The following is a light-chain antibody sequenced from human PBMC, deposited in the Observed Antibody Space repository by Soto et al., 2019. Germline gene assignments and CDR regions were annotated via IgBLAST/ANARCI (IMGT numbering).Light chain of an antibody. V-gene: IGKV3-20*01. Sequence: IVLTQSPDTLSLSPGERATLSCRASQSVIGDYLAWYQQKPGQAPRLLIYDASTRAVGIPDRFSGSGSGTDFTLTINRLEPEDFAVFYCQQYGTSPPYSFGQGTKLEI. CDR3: QQYGTSPPYS. J-gene: IGKJ2*01. CDR1: QSVIGDY. CDR2: DAS.